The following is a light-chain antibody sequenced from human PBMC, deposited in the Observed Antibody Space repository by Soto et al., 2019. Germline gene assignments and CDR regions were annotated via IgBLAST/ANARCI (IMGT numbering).Light chain of an antibody. Sequence: DIQMTQSPSSLSASMGDRVSITCRASQSIGTDLNWYQQKPGKAPKLLIYHASTLESGVPSRFSGSGSGTEFTLTISSLQPDDFATYYCQQYNSYSFGQGTKVDIK. CDR2: HAS. V-gene: IGKV1-5*01. CDR1: QSIGTD. CDR3: QQYNSYS. J-gene: IGKJ1*01.